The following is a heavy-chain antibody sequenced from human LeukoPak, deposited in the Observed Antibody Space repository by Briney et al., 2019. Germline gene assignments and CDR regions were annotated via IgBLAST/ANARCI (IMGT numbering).Heavy chain of an antibody. V-gene: IGHV1-46*01. J-gene: IGHJ4*02. Sequence: ASVKVSCKASGYTFTSCYMHWVRQAPGQGLEWMGVINPSGGSTSYAQKFQGRVTMTRDTSTSTVYMELSSLRSEDTAVYYCALTGSGYYSFDYWGQGTLVTVSS. CDR2: INPSGGST. CDR1: GYTFTSCY. CDR3: ALTGSGYYSFDY. D-gene: IGHD3-22*01.